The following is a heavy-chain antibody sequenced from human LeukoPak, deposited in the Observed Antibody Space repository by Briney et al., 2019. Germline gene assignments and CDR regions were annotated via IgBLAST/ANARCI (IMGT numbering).Heavy chain of an antibody. V-gene: IGHV3-23*01. CDR1: GFTFSSYA. J-gene: IGHJ4*02. D-gene: IGHD6-19*01. CDR3: AKDCSSGWYFFSYFDY. CDR2: ISGSGGST. Sequence: GGSLRLSCAASGFTFSSYAMSWVRQAPGKGLEWVSAISGSGGSTYYTDSVKGRFTISRDNSKNTLYLQMNSLRAEDTAVYYCAKDCSSGWYFFSYFDYWGQGTLVTVSS.